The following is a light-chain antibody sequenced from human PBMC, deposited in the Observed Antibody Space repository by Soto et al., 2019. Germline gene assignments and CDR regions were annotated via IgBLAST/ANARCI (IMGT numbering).Light chain of an antibody. Sequence: EIVLTQSPGTLSLSPGERATLSCRASQSVSSNYLAWYQQKSGQAPRLLIYGASSRATGIPDRFSGSGSGTDFTLTISRLEPEDVEVYYCQQYGGSPRTFGQGTKVEIK. V-gene: IGKV3-20*01. CDR2: GAS. J-gene: IGKJ1*01. CDR1: QSVSSNY. CDR3: QQYGGSPRT.